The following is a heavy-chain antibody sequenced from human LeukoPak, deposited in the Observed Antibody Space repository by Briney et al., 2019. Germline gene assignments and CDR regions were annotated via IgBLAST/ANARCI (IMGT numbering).Heavy chain of an antibody. CDR1: GGSISSSSYY. V-gene: IGHV4-39*01. CDR2: IYYSGST. CDR3: ARRAYCSSTSCYGNWYFDL. J-gene: IGHJ2*01. D-gene: IGHD2-2*01. Sequence: SETLSLTXTVSGGSISSSSYYWGWIRQPPGEGLEWIGSIYYSGSTYYNPSLKSRVTISVDTSKNQFSLKLSSVTAADTAVYYCARRAYCSSTSCYGNWYFDLWGRGTLVTVSS.